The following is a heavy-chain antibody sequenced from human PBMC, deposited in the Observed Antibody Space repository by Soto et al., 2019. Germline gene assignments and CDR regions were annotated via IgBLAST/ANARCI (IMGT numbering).Heavy chain of an antibody. CDR1: GGSISSYY. J-gene: IGHJ4*02. D-gene: IGHD3-10*01. Sequence: PSETLSLTCTVSGGSISSYYWSWIRQPPGKGLEWIGYIYYSGSTNYNPSLKSRVTISVDTSKNQFSLKLSSVTAADTAVYYCARAGPRYYGSGSSKIDYWGQGTLVTVS. CDR3: ARAGPRYYGSGSSKIDY. V-gene: IGHV4-59*01. CDR2: IYYSGST.